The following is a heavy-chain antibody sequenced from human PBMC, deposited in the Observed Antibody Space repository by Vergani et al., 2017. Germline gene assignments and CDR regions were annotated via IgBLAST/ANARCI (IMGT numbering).Heavy chain of an antibody. D-gene: IGHD1-26*01. Sequence: EVQLVESGGGLVQPGGSLRLSCAASGFTFSSYWMSWVRQAPGKGLEWVANITQDGSEKYYVDSVKGRFTISRDNAKNSLYLQMNSLRAEDTAVYYCASRGELLDYYYMGVWGKGTTVTVSS. CDR2: ITQDGSEK. CDR3: ASRGELLDYYYMGV. CDR1: GFTFSSYW. V-gene: IGHV3-7*01. J-gene: IGHJ6*03.